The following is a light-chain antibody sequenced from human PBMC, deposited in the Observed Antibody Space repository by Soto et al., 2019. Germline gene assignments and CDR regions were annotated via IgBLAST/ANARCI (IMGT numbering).Light chain of an antibody. J-gene: IGKJ1*01. CDR3: LQYNSYPWT. CDR1: QGINSY. Sequence: DIQLTQSPSFLSASVGDRVTITCRASQGINSYLAWYQQKPGKAPKLLIYAASTLQSGVPSRFSGSGSGTEFTLTISSLQPDDFATYYCLQYNSYPWTFGQGTKVDIK. V-gene: IGKV1-9*01. CDR2: AAS.